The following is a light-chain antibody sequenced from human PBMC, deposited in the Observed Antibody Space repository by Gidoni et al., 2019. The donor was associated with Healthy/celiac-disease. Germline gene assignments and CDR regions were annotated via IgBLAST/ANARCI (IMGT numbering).Light chain of an antibody. CDR1: QLISSY. Sequence: DIQMTQSPSSLSASVGYRVTIPCRASQLISSYVDWYQQKPGKAPKLMIYAASSLQRGVPARFSGSGSGKEFTLNISRLQPEDFATYYCQQSYSTPRTFGQGTKVEIK. CDR3: QQSYSTPRT. V-gene: IGKV1-39*01. J-gene: IGKJ1*01. CDR2: AAS.